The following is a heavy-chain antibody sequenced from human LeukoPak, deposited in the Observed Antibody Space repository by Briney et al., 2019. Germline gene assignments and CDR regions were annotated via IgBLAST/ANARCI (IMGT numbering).Heavy chain of an antibody. CDR3: ARLKGYYDSSGSLFDY. CDR2: IYPGDSDT. Sequence: PGESLKISCKGSGYIFTSYWIGWVRQMPGKGLEWMGIIYPGDSDTRYSPSFQGQVTISADKSISTAYLQWSSLKASDTAMYYCARLKGYYDSSGSLFDYRGQGTLVTVSS. J-gene: IGHJ4*02. V-gene: IGHV5-51*01. D-gene: IGHD3-22*01. CDR1: GYIFTSYW.